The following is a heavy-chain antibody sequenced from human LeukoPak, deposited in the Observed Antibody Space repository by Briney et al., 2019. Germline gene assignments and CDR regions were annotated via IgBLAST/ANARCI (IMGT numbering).Heavy chain of an antibody. J-gene: IGHJ4*02. V-gene: IGHV3-23*01. CDR2: IFGSSGCT. Sequence: PGGPLRLSCATSGFTFSSYAMSWVRQAPGKGLEWVSGIFGSSGCTFYDDSVKGRFPISRDNSKNTLYLQMDGLRAEDTAIYYCAPDLRGSASSLDDWGQGTLVT. CDR1: GFTFSSYA. CDR3: APDLRGSASSLDD. D-gene: IGHD6-25*01.